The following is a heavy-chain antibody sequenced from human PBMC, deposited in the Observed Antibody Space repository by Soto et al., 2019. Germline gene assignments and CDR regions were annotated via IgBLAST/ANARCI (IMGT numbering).Heavy chain of an antibody. D-gene: IGHD2-15*01. J-gene: IGHJ4*02. CDR3: ARERRGYSSDY. Sequence: EVQLAESGGGLVQPGGSLRLSCVASGFTFRGYWMHWIRQVPGKGLIWDSRINGDGSYTNYADSVKGRFTISRDNAKNSLYLQMKSLRAEHTAVYYCARERRGYSSDYWGQGTLVTVSS. CDR1: GFTFRGYW. V-gene: IGHV3-74*01. CDR2: INGDGSYT.